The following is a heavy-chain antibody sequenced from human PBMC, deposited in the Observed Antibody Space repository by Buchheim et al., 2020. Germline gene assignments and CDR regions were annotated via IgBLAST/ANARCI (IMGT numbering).Heavy chain of an antibody. Sequence: QVQLVQSGAEVKKPGASVKVSCQTSGYTFTIYYIHWVRQAPGQGLEWMGVINPDGGGTTYAQRFQGRVTMTTDTSTSTVYIELSSLTSEDTAVYYCARIAGAYCGGDCYSPFGMDVWGQGTT. CDR3: ARIAGAYCGGDCYSPFGMDV. D-gene: IGHD2-21*02. CDR2: INPDGGGT. J-gene: IGHJ6*02. V-gene: IGHV1-46*01. CDR1: GYTFTIYY.